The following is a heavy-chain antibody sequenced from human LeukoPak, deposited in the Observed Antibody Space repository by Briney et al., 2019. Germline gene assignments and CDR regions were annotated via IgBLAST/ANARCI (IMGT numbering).Heavy chain of an antibody. CDR2: IWNDGSEK. CDR3: VRDVSSGYLGFDY. J-gene: IGHJ4*02. D-gene: IGHD3-22*01. CDR1: GFSFRSYG. V-gene: IGHV3-33*01. Sequence: PGGSLRLSCVASGFSFRSYGMHWVRQAPGKGLEWVLGIWNDGSEKYYADSVKGRFTISRDNSKNTLYLQMNSLRAEETAVYYCVRDVSSGYLGFDYWGQGTLVTVSS.